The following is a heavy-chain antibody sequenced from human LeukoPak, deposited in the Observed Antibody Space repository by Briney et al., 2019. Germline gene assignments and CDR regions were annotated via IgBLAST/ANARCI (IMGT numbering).Heavy chain of an antibody. V-gene: IGHV1-2*02. D-gene: IGHD4-17*01. CDR2: IYPNSGDT. Sequence: ASVKVSCKASGYTFTSYSISWVRQAPGQGLEWMGWIYPNSGDTKYAQKFQGRVTMTRDTSINTAYMELSWLRSDDTAMYYCARATLPRSNDYAFDSWGQGTLVTVSS. CDR3: ARATLPRSNDYAFDS. J-gene: IGHJ4*02. CDR1: GYTFTSYS.